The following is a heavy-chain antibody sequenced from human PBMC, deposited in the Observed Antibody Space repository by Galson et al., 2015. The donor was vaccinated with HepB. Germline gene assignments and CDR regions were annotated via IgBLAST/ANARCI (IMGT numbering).Heavy chain of an antibody. CDR1: GFTFSSYG. CDR3: AKDGHRGSGYYYATFDY. CDR2: ISYDGSNK. D-gene: IGHD3-22*01. V-gene: IGHV3-30*18. Sequence: SLRLSCAASGFTFSSYGMHWVRQAPGKGLEWVAVISYDGSNKYYADSVKGRFTISRDNSKNTLYLQMNSLRAEDTAVYYCAKDGHRGSGYYYATFDYWGQGTLVTVSS. J-gene: IGHJ4*02.